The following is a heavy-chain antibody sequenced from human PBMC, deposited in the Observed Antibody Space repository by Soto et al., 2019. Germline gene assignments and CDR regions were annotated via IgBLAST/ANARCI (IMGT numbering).Heavy chain of an antibody. CDR3: ARDRLISFGGLGLQTSYYGMDV. J-gene: IGHJ6*02. D-gene: IGHD3-10*01. Sequence: GASVKVSCKASGYTFTGYYMHWVRQAPGQGLEWMGWINPNSGGTNYAQKFQGWVTMTRDTSISTAYMELSRLRSDDTAVYYCARDRLISFGGLGLQTSYYGMDVWGQGYTVTVSS. V-gene: IGHV1-2*04. CDR1: GYTFTGYY. CDR2: INPNSGGT.